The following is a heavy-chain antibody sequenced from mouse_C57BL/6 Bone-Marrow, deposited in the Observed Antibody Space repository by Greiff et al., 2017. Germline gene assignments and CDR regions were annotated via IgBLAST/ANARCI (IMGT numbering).Heavy chain of an antibody. CDR2: ISGGGGNT. V-gene: IGHV5-9*01. CDR1: GFTFSSYT. J-gene: IGHJ1*03. CDR3: ARHVSYWYFDV. Sequence: EVQVVESGGGLVKPGGSLKLSCAASGFTFSSYTMSWVRQTPEKRLEWVATISGGGGNTYYPDSVKGRFTISRDNAKNTLYLQMSSLSAEDTALYYCARHVSYWYFDVWGTGTTVTVSS.